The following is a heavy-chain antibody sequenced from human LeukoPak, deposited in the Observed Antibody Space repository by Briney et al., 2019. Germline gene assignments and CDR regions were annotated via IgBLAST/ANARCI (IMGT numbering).Heavy chain of an antibody. CDR2: ISWNSGSI. D-gene: IGHD3-22*01. J-gene: IGHJ4*02. Sequence: GGSLRLSCAASGFTFDDYAMHWVRQAPGKGLEWVSGISWNSGSIGYADSVKGRFTISRDNAKNSLYLQMNSLRAEDTALYYCAKAAATYYYDSSGSPFDYWGQGTLVTVSS. CDR1: GFTFDDYA. CDR3: AKAAATYYYDSSGSPFDY. V-gene: IGHV3-9*01.